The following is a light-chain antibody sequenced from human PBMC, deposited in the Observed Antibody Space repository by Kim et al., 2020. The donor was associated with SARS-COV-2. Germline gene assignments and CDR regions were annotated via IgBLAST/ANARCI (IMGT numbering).Light chain of an antibody. CDR1: RSVSSNY. CDR2: GSS. CDR3: QHYGSAVFT. Sequence: SPGERAALACRASRSVSSNYLAWYQQKPGQAPRLIIYGSSNRATGIPDRFSGSGSGTDFTLTISRLEPEDFAVYYCQHYGSAVFTFGPGTKVDIK. V-gene: IGKV3-20*01. J-gene: IGKJ3*01.